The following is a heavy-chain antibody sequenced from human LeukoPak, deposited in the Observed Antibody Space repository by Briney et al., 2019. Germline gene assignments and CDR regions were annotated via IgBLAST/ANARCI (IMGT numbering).Heavy chain of an antibody. CDR2: IYYSGST. CDR1: GGSISSYY. CDR3: ARARDYYDPYDAFDI. D-gene: IGHD3-22*01. Sequence: SETLSLTCTVSGGSISSYYWSWIRQPPGKGLEWIGYIYYSGSTNYNPSLKSRVTISVDTSKNQFSLKLSSVTAADTAVYYCARARDYYDPYDAFDIWGQGTMVTVSS. V-gene: IGHV4-59*01. J-gene: IGHJ3*02.